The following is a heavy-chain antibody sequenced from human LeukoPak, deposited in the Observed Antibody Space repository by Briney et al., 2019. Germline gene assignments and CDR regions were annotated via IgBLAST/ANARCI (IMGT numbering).Heavy chain of an antibody. V-gene: IGHV3-30*02. CDR1: GFIFDTHD. CDR2: IRSDGYHT. J-gene: IGHJ6*03. CDR3: AKDKAARSPGYMDV. D-gene: IGHD6-6*01. Sequence: GGSLRLSCGASGFIFDTHDMHWVRQAPGKGLEWVAFIRSDGYHTYYADSVKGRFTITRDNSKNTLYLQMNSLRAEDTAVYYCAKDKAARSPGYMDVWGKGTTVTVSS.